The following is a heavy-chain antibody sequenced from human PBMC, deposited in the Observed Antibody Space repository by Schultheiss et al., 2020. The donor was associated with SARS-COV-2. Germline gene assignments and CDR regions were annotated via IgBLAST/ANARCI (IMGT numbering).Heavy chain of an antibody. CDR1: GGSISSYY. CDR3: TRDRVGYYYDSSGYYSGYYYSMDV. Sequence: TLSLTCTVSGGSISSYYWSWIRQPPGKGLEWIGYIYYSGSTNYNPSLKSRVTISVDTSQNQFSLKLSSVTAAGTAVKYCTRDRVGYYYDSSGYYSGYYYSMDVWGQGTTVTVSS. CDR2: IYYSGST. V-gene: IGHV4-59*01. D-gene: IGHD3-22*01. J-gene: IGHJ6*02.